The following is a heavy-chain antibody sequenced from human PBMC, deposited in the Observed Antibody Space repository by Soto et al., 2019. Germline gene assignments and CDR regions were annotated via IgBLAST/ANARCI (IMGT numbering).Heavy chain of an antibody. CDR2: INAGNGNT. CDR1: GYTFTSSA. D-gene: IGHD6-19*01. V-gene: IGHV1-3*01. CDR3: ARVVGIAVDDY. Sequence: QVQLVQSGAEVKKPGASVKVSCKASGYTFTSSAMHWVRQAPGQRLEWMGWINAGNGNTKYSQKFQGRVTITRDTSASTAYMELSSLRSEDTAVYYCARVVGIAVDDYWGQGTLVTVSS. J-gene: IGHJ4*02.